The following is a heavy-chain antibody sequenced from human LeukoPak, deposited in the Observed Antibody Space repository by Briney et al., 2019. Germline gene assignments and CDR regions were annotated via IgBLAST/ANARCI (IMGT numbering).Heavy chain of an antibody. CDR2: IYTGGDT. J-gene: IGHJ4*02. Sequence: GGSLRLSCAASGFPFSSYAMSWVRQAPGKGLGGVAVIYTGGDTYYAESVEGRFTISRHNSKNTLYLQMNSLRTDDTAVYYCARDRPGGGKLDFDYWGQGTLVTVSS. CDR1: GFPFSSYA. D-gene: IGHD1-1*01. V-gene: IGHV3-53*04. CDR3: ARDRPGGGKLDFDY.